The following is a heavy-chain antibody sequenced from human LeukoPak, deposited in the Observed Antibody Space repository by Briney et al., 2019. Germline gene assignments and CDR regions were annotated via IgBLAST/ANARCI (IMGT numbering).Heavy chain of an antibody. J-gene: IGHJ3*02. V-gene: IGHV1-2*02. CDR1: GYTFTGYY. Sequence: ASVKVSCKASGYTFTGYYMHWVRQAPGQGLEWMGWINPNSGGTNYAQKFQGRVTMTRDTSISTAYMELSSLRSEDTAVYYCALLVVPAAMRAFDIWGQGTMVTVSS. CDR2: INPNSGGT. CDR3: ALLVVPAAMRAFDI. D-gene: IGHD2-2*01.